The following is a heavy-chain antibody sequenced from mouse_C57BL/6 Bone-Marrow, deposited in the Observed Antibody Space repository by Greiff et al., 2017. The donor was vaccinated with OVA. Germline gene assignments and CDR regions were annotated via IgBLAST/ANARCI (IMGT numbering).Heavy chain of an antibody. J-gene: IGHJ2*01. Sequence: VQLQQPGAELVMPGASVKLSCKASGYTFTSYWMHWVKQRPGQGLEWIGEIDPSDSYTNYNQKFKGKSTLTVDKSSSTAYMQLSSLTSEDSAVYYCARGAYDGYADYWGQGTTLTVSS. V-gene: IGHV1-69*01. CDR1: GYTFTSYW. CDR3: ARGAYDGYADY. CDR2: IDPSDSYT. D-gene: IGHD2-3*01.